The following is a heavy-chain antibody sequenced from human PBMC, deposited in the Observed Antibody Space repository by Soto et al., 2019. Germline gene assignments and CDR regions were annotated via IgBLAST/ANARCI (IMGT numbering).Heavy chain of an antibody. V-gene: IGHV4-31*02. J-gene: IGHJ3*02. Sequence: PXXTLSLTXXVSGXSXXXXXXXXXWIRQHPGRGLEWIGYIYHSGMTFSNPSLQXRXAXXXXXXXXXXXXXXXXXTAADTAVYYCATVRWELHDTFDIWGQGTMVSVXS. CDR2: IYHSGMT. D-gene: IGHD1-26*01. CDR3: CATVRWELHDTFDI. CDR1: GXSXXXXXXX.